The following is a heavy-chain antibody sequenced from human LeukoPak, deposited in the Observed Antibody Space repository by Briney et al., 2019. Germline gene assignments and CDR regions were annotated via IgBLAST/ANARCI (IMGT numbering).Heavy chain of an antibody. CDR2: IYTSGTT. CDR3: ATSYDAKIAPYDL. CDR1: GGSISSYC. D-gene: IGHD3-3*01. V-gene: IGHV4-4*09. J-gene: IGHJ5*02. Sequence: PSETLSLTCTVSGGSISSYCWTWVRQPPGKGLEWIGYIYTSGTTDHNPSLRSRLTMSVDTSKNQLSLELRFLTAADTAVYYCATSYDAKIAPYDLWGQGTLVTGSS.